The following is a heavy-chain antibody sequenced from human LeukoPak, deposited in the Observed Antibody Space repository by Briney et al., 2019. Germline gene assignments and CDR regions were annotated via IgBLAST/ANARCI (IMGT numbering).Heavy chain of an antibody. D-gene: IGHD1-26*01. V-gene: IGHV3-13*01. Sequence: GGSLRLSCAASGFTFSSYDMHWVRQATGKGLEWVSTIGTAGDTYYPGSVKGRFTISRENAKNSLYLQMNSLRAGDTAVYYCARSGSQNAFDIWGQGTMVTVSS. CDR2: IGTAGDT. CDR3: ARSGSQNAFDI. J-gene: IGHJ3*02. CDR1: GFTFSSYD.